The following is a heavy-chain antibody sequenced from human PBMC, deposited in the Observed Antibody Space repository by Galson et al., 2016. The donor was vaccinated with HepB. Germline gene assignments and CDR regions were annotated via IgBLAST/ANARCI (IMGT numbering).Heavy chain of an antibody. V-gene: IGHV2-5*01. D-gene: IGHD3-10*01. Sequence: PALVKPTQTLTLTCTFSGFSLSTSGVGVGWIRQPPGKALEWLALIYWNDDKRYSPSLKSRLTLTKDTSKNQVVLTLTNMDPVDTATYYSAHSLLFSRVSDGSGSQTYFDYWGQGSLVTVSS. CDR2: IYWNDDK. CDR1: GFSLSTSGVG. J-gene: IGHJ4*02. CDR3: AHSLLFSRVSDGSGSQTYFDY.